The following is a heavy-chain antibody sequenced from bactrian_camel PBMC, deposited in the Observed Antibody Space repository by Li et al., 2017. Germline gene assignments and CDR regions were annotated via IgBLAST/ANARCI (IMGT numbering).Heavy chain of an antibody. J-gene: IGHJ4*01. CDR3: TADNRSLWLGRPSEPTFTPPRNNWGQGTQVPVSQASNTPT. Sequence: HVQLVESGGGTVQAGGSLTLSCAVSGSIDNHACMAWFRQAPGKEREGVAAIDSHGTTVYADAVKGRFTISKDNAKYTLYLQMGSLKPEDTAMYYCTADNRSLWLGRPSEPTFTPPRNNWGQGTQVPVSQASNTPTGVRGPRSPSP. D-gene: IGHD1*01. CDR2: IDSHGTT. V-gene: IGHV3S53*01. CDR1: GSIDNHAC.